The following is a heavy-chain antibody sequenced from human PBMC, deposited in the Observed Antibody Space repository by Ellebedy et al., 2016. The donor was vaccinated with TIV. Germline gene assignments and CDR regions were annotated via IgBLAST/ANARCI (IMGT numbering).Heavy chain of an antibody. Sequence: GESLKISCAASGFTFRSYWMSWVRQAPGKGLEWVANIKQDGSEKFYRDSVKGRFTISRDNTDNSLYLQMNSLRAEDTAVYYCAREVGFSYGYEVVEYWGQGTLVPVSS. J-gene: IGHJ4*02. V-gene: IGHV3-7*01. D-gene: IGHD5-18*01. CDR2: IKQDGSEK. CDR1: GFTFRSYW. CDR3: AREVGFSYGYEVVEY.